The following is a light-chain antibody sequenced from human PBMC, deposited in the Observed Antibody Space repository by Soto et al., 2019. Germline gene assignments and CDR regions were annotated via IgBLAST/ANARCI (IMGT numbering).Light chain of an antibody. Sequence: DIVMTQSPFSLAVTPGESASISCRSSQSLLHRNGKNYLDMYLQKPGQSPQLRTYLGSSRASGVPDRVSGSGSGTDFTLKIGRVEAEDVGIYYCMQGLQSTITFGQGTRLEIK. CDR3: MQGLQSTIT. V-gene: IGKV2-28*01. J-gene: IGKJ5*01. CDR1: QSLLHRNGKNY. CDR2: LGS.